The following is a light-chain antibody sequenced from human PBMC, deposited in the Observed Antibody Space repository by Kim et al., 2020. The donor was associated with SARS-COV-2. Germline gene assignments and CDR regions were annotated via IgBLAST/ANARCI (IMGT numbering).Light chain of an antibody. CDR3: SSYTSSSTWV. V-gene: IGLV2-14*03. CDR1: SSDVCGYNY. Sequence: QSALTQPASVSGSPGHSITLSCTGTSSDVCGYNYVSWYQQHPCKAPKLMIYDVTNRPSGVSNRFSGSKSGNTASLTISGLQAEDEADYYCSSYTSSSTWVFGAGTKLTVL. J-gene: IGLJ3*02. CDR2: DVT.